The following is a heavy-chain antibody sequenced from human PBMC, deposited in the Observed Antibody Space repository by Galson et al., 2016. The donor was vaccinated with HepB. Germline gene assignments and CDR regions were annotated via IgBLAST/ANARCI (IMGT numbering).Heavy chain of an antibody. CDR2: LYTDGTT. D-gene: IGHD3-16*01. V-gene: IGHV3-53*01. J-gene: IGHJ4*02. CDR1: GVPVSGNS. Sequence: SLRLSCAASGVPVSGNSVTWVRQAPGKGLEWVSVLYTDGTTYYADSVRGRFTISRDNSKNTLYLQMYSLRPEDTAVYYCARGRDVPDYWGQGTLVTVST. CDR3: ARGRDVPDY.